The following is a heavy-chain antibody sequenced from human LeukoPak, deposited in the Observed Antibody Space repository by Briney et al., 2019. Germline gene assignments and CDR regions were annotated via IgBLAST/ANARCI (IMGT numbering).Heavy chain of an antibody. V-gene: IGHV1-46*01. CDR2: IKPSGGNT. D-gene: IGHD5-18*01. CDR3: ARSGRSGYSYYYYYMDV. J-gene: IGHJ6*03. CDR1: GYSFTSYN. Sequence: ASVKVSCKTSGYSFTSYNLHWVRQAPGQRLEWMGIIKPSGGNTNYAQKFQGRVTMTRDTSTSTVYMELSSLKSEDTAVYYCARSGRSGYSYYYYYMDVWGKGTTVTVSS.